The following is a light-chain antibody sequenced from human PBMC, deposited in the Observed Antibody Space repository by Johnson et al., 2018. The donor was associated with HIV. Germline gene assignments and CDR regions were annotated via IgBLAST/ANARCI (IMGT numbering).Light chain of an antibody. V-gene: IGLV1-51*02. CDR2: ENN. J-gene: IGLJ1*01. Sequence: SVLTQSPSVSAAPGQKVTISCSGSSSNIGNNYISWYQQFPGTAPKLLIYENNKRPSGVPDRFSGSKSGTAATLGITGLQTGDEADYYCGTWDTSLGGHYVFG. CDR1: SSNIGNNY. CDR3: GTWDTSLGGHYV.